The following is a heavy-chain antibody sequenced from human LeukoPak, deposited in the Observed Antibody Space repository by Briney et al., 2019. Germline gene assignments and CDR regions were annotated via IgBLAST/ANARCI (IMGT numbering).Heavy chain of an antibody. CDR1: GGSISSYY. CDR2: IYYSGST. J-gene: IGHJ4*02. CDR3: ARGALSGLRGEHDS. Sequence: SETLSLTCTVSGGSISSYYWSWIRQPPGKGLEWIGYIYYSGSTNYNPSLKSRVTISVDTSKNQFSLKLSSVTAADTAVYYCARGALSGLRGEHDSWGQGTLVTVSS. D-gene: IGHD4-17*01. V-gene: IGHV4-59*01.